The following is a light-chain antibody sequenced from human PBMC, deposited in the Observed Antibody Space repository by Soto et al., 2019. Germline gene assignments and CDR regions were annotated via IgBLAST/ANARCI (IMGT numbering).Light chain of an antibody. CDR1: QSVSTY. CDR3: PRRSSWPVT. J-gene: IGKJ1*01. V-gene: IGKV3-11*01. CDR2: DAA. Sequence: EIVLTQSPATLSLSPGERATLSFRASQSVSTYLAWYQHNPGQAPNLLIYDAASRAPGIPARFSGSGSGTDLTLTISRLETKYFAVYYCPRRSSWPVTFGQGTNVEIK.